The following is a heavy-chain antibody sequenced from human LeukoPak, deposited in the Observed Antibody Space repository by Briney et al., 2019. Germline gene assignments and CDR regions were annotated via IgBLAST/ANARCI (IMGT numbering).Heavy chain of an antibody. CDR1: GYTFTSYY. CDR3: ASNVQTGTQNY. J-gene: IGHJ4*02. V-gene: IGHV1-46*01. CDR2: INPSGGGT. D-gene: IGHD1-1*01. Sequence: ASVKVSCKASGYTFTSYYMHWVRQAPGQGLEWMGIINPSGGGTSYAQKFQGRVTMTRDTSTGTVYMELSSLRSEVTAVYYCASNVQTGTQNYWGQGTLVTVSS.